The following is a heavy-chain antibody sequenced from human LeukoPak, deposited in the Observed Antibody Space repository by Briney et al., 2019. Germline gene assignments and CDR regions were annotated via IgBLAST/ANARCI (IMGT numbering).Heavy chain of an antibody. D-gene: IGHD6-19*01. CDR3: ARGYSSGWSNYYYYGMDV. Sequence: GGSLRLSCAASGFTVSSNYMSWVRQAPGKGLEGVSVIYSGGSTYYADSVKGRFTISRHNSKNTLYLQMNSLRAEDTAVYYCARGYSSGWSNYYYYGMDVWGQGTTVTVSS. CDR2: IYSGGST. J-gene: IGHJ6*02. V-gene: IGHV3-53*04. CDR1: GFTVSSNY.